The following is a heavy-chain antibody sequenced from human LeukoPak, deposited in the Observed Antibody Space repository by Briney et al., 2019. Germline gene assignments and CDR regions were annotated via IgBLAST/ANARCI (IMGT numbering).Heavy chain of an antibody. CDR1: GGTFSSYA. V-gene: IGHV1-69*04. D-gene: IGHD6-13*01. J-gene: IGHJ5*02. CDR3: ASLGDIAAAATFWFDP. Sequence: SVKVSCKASGGTFSSYAISWVRQPPGQGLEWMGRIIPILGIANYAQKFQGRVTITADKSTSTAYMELSSLRSEDTAVYYCASLGDIAAAATFWFDPWGQGTLVTVSS. CDR2: IIPILGIA.